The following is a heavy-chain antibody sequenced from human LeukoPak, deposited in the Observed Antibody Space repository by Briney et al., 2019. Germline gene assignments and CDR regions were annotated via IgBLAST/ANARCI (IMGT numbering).Heavy chain of an antibody. J-gene: IGHJ4*02. CDR1: GGSFRGYY. CDR2: INHSGST. D-gene: IGHD7-27*01. CDR3: ARLSRSNWGSDY. Sequence: PSETLSLTCAVYGGSFRGYYWSWIRQPPGKGLEWIGEINHSGSTNYNPSLKSRVTISVDTSKNQFSLKLTSVTAADTAVYYCARLSRSNWGSDYWGQGTLVTASS. V-gene: IGHV4-34*01.